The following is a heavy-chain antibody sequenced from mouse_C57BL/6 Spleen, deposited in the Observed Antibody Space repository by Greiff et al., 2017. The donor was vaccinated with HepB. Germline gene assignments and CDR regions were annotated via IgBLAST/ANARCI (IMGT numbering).Heavy chain of an antibody. J-gene: IGHJ2*01. CDR3: ARSAYGYDGYYFDY. Sequence: QVQLQQSGPELVKPGASVKISCKASGYAFSSSWMNWVKQRPGKGLEWIGRIYPGDGDTNYNGKFKGKATLTADKSSSTAYMQLSSLTSEDSAVYFCARSAYGYDGYYFDYWGQGTTLTVSS. CDR1: GYAFSSSW. D-gene: IGHD2-2*01. V-gene: IGHV1-82*01. CDR2: IYPGDGDT.